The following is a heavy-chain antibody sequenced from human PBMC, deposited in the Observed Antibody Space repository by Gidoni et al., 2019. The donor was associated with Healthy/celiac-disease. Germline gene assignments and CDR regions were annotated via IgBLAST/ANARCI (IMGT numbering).Heavy chain of an antibody. V-gene: IGHV1-69*08. CDR3: ARDHWPDLRNWNDFNWFDP. Sequence: QVQLVQSGAAVQKPGSSVTRSCNASGGTFSSYTISWVRQAPGQGLEWMGRIIPILGIANYAQKFQGRVTITADKSTSTAYMEMSSLRSEETAVYYCARDHWPDLRNWNDFNWFDPWGQGTLVTVSS. CDR1: GGTFSSYT. D-gene: IGHD1-20*01. J-gene: IGHJ5*02. CDR2: IIPILGIA.